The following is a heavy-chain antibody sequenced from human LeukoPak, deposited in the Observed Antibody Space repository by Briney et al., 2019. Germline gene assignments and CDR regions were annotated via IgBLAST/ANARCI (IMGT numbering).Heavy chain of an antibody. D-gene: IGHD2-15*01. V-gene: IGHV3-23*01. CDR2: ISGSGIST. CDR3: AKNGDRGAYCTGGTCYPYFYYYMDV. Sequence: GGSLRLSCAATGFTFSTYGMSWVRQAPGKGLEWVSAISGSGISTYYANIVKGRFTISRDNSKNTLYLQMNSLRAEDTAIYYCAKNGDRGAYCTGGTCYPYFYYYMDVWGKGTTVTI. CDR1: GFTFSTYG. J-gene: IGHJ6*03.